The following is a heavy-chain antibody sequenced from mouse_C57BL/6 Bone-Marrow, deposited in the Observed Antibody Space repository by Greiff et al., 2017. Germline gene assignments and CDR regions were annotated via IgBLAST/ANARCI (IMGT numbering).Heavy chain of an antibody. Sequence: QVQLQQSGPELVKPGASVKLSCKASGYTFTSYDINWVKQRPGQGLEWIGRIDPNSGGTKDNEKFKSKATLTVDKPASTAYMQLSSLTSEDSAVYYCARSGYIRGWYFDVWGTGTTVTVSS. CDR3: ARSGYIRGWYFDV. CDR1: GYTFTSYD. V-gene: IGHV1-72*01. D-gene: IGHD1-3*01. CDR2: IDPNSGGT. J-gene: IGHJ1*03.